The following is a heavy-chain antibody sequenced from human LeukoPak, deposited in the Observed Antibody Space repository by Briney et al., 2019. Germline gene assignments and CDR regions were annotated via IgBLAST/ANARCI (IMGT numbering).Heavy chain of an antibody. Sequence: SETLSLTCAVYGGSFSSYYWGWIRQPPGKGLEWIGSIYYSGSTYYNPSLKSRVTISVDTSKNQFSLKLSSVTAADTAVYYCARLYCSSTSCYDYWGQGTLVTVSS. D-gene: IGHD2-2*01. CDR2: IYYSGST. CDR3: ARLYCSSTSCYDY. V-gene: IGHV4-39*01. CDR1: GGSFSSYY. J-gene: IGHJ4*02.